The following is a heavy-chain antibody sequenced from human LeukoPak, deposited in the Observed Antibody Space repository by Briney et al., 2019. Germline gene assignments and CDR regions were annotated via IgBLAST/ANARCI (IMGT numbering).Heavy chain of an antibody. CDR2: INHSGST. D-gene: IGHD2-15*01. J-gene: IGHJ4*02. Sequence: SETLSLTCAVYGGPFSGYYWSWIRQPPGKGLEWIWEINHSGSTNYNPSLKSRVTISVDTSKNQFSLKLSSVTAADTAVYYCARELPYCSGGSCYSFDYWGQGSQVSVSS. CDR1: GGPFSGYY. CDR3: ARELPYCSGGSCYSFDY. V-gene: IGHV4-34*01.